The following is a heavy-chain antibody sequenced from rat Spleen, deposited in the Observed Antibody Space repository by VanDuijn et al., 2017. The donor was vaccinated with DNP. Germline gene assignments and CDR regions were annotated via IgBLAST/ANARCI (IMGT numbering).Heavy chain of an antibody. Sequence: EVQLVESGGGLVQPGRSLKLSCAASGFTFSDYNMAWVRQAPKKGLKWVATIIYDGSRTYYRDSVKGRFTISRDNAKSTLYLQMDSLRSEDTATYYCATHDYYSRYIYPYAMDAWGQGTSVTVSS. CDR3: ATHDYYSRYIYPYAMDA. CDR2: IIYDGSRT. D-gene: IGHD1-2*01. J-gene: IGHJ4*01. V-gene: IGHV5S10*01. CDR1: GFTFSDYN.